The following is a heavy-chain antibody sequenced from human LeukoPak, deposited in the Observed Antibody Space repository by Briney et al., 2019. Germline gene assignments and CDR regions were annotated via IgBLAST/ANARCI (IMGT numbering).Heavy chain of an antibody. Sequence: GGSRGLVWIASGPTFSHYAMHWVRQTPGKGLKWVSAISGSGGSTQYADSVRGRFIISRDNSKNTLWLQMNNLAAEDTAIYYCSKTPGVQGAGRNWYFVLWGRGTLVTVSS. J-gene: IGHJ2*01. CDR1: GPTFSHYA. V-gene: IGHV3-23*01. CDR3: SKTPGVQGAGRNWYFVL. D-gene: IGHD6-19*01. CDR2: ISGSGGST.